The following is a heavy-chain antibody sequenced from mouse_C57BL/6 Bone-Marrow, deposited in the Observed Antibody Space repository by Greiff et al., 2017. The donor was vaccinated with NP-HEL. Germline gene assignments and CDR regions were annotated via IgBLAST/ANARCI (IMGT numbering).Heavy chain of an antibody. CDR2: IRSKSNNYAT. J-gene: IGHJ4*01. Sequence: EVQVVESGGGLVQPKGSLKLSCAASGFSFNTYAMNWVRQAPGKGLEWVARIRSKSNNYATYYADSVKDRFTISRDDSESMLYLQMNNLKTEDTAMYYCVRHPGGISEAMDYWGQGTSVTVSS. CDR3: VRHPGGISEAMDY. CDR1: GFSFNTYA. V-gene: IGHV10-1*01.